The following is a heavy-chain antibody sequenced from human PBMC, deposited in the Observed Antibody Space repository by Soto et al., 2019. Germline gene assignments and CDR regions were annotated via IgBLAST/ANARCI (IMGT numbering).Heavy chain of an antibody. CDR1: GDSVSSNSAA. D-gene: IGHD6-13*01. J-gene: IGHJ6*02. CDR2: TYYRSKWYN. Sequence: SQTLSLTFAISGDSVSSNSAAWNWIRPSPSRGLEWLGRTYYRSKWYNDYAVSVKSRITINPDTSKNQFSLQLNSVTPEDTAVYYCARDGYSSSWYYYYGMDVWGQGTTVTVSS. CDR3: ARDGYSSSWYYYYGMDV. V-gene: IGHV6-1*01.